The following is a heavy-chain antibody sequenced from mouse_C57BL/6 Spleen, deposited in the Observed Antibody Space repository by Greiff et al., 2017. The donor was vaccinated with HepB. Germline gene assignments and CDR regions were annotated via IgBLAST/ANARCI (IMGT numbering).Heavy chain of an antibody. D-gene: IGHD1-3*01. CDR3: AREGKGKYFDV. Sequence: QVQKQSGAELVRPGASVKLSCKASGYTFTDYYINWVKQRPGQGLEWIARIYPGSGNTYYNEKFKGKATLTAEKSSSTAYMQLSSLTSEDSAVYFCAREGKGKYFDVWGTGTTVTVSS. V-gene: IGHV1-76*01. J-gene: IGHJ1*03. CDR1: GYTFTDYY. CDR2: IYPGSGNT.